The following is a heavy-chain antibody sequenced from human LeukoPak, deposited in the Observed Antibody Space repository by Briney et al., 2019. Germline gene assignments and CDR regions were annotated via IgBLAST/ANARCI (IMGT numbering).Heavy chain of an antibody. D-gene: IGHD2-21*02. CDR2: IHYSGAT. J-gene: IGHJ4*02. V-gene: IGHV4-59*08. Sequence: SETLSLTCTVSGGSINYDYWSWIRQSPGKRLEWIGYIHYSGATNYSPSLNSRVTISVDTSKNQFSLKLSSVTAADTALYYCATLRGASTAVFDSWGQGTLVTVST. CDR1: GGSINYDY. CDR3: ATLRGASTAVFDS.